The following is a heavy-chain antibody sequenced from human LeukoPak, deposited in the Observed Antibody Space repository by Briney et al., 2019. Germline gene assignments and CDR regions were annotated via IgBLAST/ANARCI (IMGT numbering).Heavy chain of an antibody. CDR1: GGSISSYY. CDR2: IYYSGST. D-gene: IGHD6-13*01. Sequence: SETLSLTCTVSGGSISSYYWSWIRQPPGKGLEWIGYIYYSGSTNYNPSLKSRVTISVDTSKNQFSLKLSSVTAADTAVYYCARHRRTIAAAGRGVAFDIWGQGTMVTVSS. V-gene: IGHV4-59*08. J-gene: IGHJ3*02. CDR3: ARHRRTIAAAGRGVAFDI.